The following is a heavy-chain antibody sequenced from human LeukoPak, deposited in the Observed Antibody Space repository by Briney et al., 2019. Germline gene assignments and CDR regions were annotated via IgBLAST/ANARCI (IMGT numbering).Heavy chain of an antibody. Sequence: GRSLRLSCAASGFTFSSYGMHWVRQAPGKGLEWVAVIWYNGSNKYYADSVKGRFTISRDNSKNTLSVQMNSLRADDTAVYYCARGTAWYSSSWYFDYWGQGTLVTVSS. CDR1: GFTFSSYG. CDR3: ARGTAWYSSSWYFDY. J-gene: IGHJ4*02. V-gene: IGHV3-33*01. D-gene: IGHD6-13*01. CDR2: IWYNGSNK.